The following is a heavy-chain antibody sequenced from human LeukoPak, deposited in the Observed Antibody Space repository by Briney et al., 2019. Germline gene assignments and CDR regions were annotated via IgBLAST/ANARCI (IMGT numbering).Heavy chain of an antibody. V-gene: IGHV3-30-3*01. D-gene: IGHD2-15*01. J-gene: IGHJ6*02. Sequence: PGRSLRLSCAASGFTFSSYAMHWVRKAPGKGLEWVAVISYDGSNKYYADSVKGRFTISRDNSKNTLYLQMNSLRAEDTAVYYCARDLAVVVVAAKLHYYYYGMDVWGQGTTVTVSS. CDR1: GFTFSSYA. CDR2: ISYDGSNK. CDR3: ARDLAVVVVAAKLHYYYYGMDV.